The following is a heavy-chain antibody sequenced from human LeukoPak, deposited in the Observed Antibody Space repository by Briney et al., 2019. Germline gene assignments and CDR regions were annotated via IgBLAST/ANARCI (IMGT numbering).Heavy chain of an antibody. D-gene: IGHD2-2*01. CDR1: GFTFSNYA. V-gene: IGHV3-23*01. CDR2: LSGTGDIT. J-gene: IGHJ6*02. Sequence: GSLRLSCAASGFTFSNYAMSWVRQAPGKGLEWVSGLSGTGDITYYADSVKGRFTISRDNSKNTLYLQITSLRAEDTAVYYCAKDRSDSTNYYCVDVWGQGTTVTVSS. CDR3: AKDRSDSTNYYCVDV.